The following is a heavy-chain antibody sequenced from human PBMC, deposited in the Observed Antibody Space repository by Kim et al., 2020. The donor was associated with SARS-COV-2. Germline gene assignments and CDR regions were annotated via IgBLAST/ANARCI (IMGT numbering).Heavy chain of an antibody. Sequence: SETLSLTCTVSGGSISSYYWSWIRQPPGKGLEWIGYIYYSGSTNYNPSLKSRVTISVDTSKNQFSLKLSSVTAADTAVYYCAREDYYGSGFDYWGQGTLVTVSS. D-gene: IGHD3-10*01. CDR3: AREDYYGSGFDY. J-gene: IGHJ4*02. CDR1: GGSISSYY. CDR2: IYYSGST. V-gene: IGHV4-59*01.